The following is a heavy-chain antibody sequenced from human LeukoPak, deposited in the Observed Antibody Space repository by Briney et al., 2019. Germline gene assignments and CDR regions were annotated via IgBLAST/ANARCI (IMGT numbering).Heavy chain of an antibody. CDR2: IYYSGST. CDR3: ARGKYYYDSSGFHPDAFDI. CDR1: GGSISSYY. D-gene: IGHD3-22*01. V-gene: IGHV4-59*12. J-gene: IGHJ3*02. Sequence: SETLSLTCTVSGGSISSYYWSWIRQPPGKGLKWIGYIYYSGSTNYNPSLKSRVTISVDTSKNQFSLKLSSVTAADTAVYYCARGKYYYDSSGFHPDAFDIWGQGTMVTVSS.